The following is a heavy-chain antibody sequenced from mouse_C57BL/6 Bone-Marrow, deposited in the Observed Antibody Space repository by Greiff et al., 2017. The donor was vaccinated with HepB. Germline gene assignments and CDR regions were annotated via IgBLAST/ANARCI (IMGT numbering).Heavy chain of an antibody. D-gene: IGHD2-3*01. CDR2: IYPRSGNT. CDR1: GYTFTSYG. J-gene: IGHJ4*01. Sequence: QVHVKQSGAELARPGASVKLSCKASGYTFTSYGISWVKQRTGQGLEWIGEIYPRSGNTYYNEKFKGKATLTADKSSSTAYMELRSLTSEDSAVYFCANDGYYGAMDYWGQGTSVTVSS. CDR3: ANDGYYGAMDY. V-gene: IGHV1-81*01.